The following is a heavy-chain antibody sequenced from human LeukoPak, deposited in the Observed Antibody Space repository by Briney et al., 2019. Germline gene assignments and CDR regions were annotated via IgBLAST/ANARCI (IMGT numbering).Heavy chain of an antibody. V-gene: IGHV4-31*03. CDR3: ARMYSSGWLLPLFDY. J-gene: IGHJ4*02. Sequence: TLSLTCTVSGGSISSGGYYWSWIRQHPGKGLEWIGYIYYSGSTYYNPSLKSRVTISVDTSKNQFSLKLSSVTAADTAVYYCARMYSSGWLLPLFDYWGQGTLVTVSS. D-gene: IGHD6-19*01. CDR1: GGSISSGGYY. CDR2: IYYSGST.